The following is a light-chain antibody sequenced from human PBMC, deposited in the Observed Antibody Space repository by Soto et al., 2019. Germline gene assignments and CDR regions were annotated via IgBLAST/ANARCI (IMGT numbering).Light chain of an antibody. CDR2: GAS. Sequence: EIVLTQSPGTLSLSPGERATLSCRASQNVDSNYLAWYQQKPGQAPRIIIFGASGRATGIPDRFSGSGSGTDFTLTISRREPEDFAVYYCQQYGSLSWTFGQGTKVDIK. CDR3: QQYGSLSWT. V-gene: IGKV3-20*01. J-gene: IGKJ1*01. CDR1: QNVDSNY.